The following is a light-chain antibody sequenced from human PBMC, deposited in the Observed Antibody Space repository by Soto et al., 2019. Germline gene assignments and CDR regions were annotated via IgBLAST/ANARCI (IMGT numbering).Light chain of an antibody. Sequence: EIVLTQAPGTLSLSPGESATLSCRASQSVSSSQVAWYQQKPGQAPRLIIYGASSRATGIPDGFRGVGSETDFTLTIRRLEPEDFAGHYCHQFETAPRTFGQGTKLEIK. CDR3: HQFETAPRT. J-gene: IGKJ2*02. CDR2: GAS. CDR1: QSVSSSQ. V-gene: IGKV3-20*01.